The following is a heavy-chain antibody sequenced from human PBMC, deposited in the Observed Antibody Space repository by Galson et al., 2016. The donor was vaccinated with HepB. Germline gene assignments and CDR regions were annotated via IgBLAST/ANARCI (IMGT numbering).Heavy chain of an antibody. CDR3: ARRRAGYSPLYY. D-gene: IGHD5-18*01. CDR1: RYTFNTYW. J-gene: IGHJ4*02. Sequence: QSGAEVKKPGESLKISCKGSRYTFNTYWIGWVRQMPGKGLEWMGIIWPGDSDARYSPSFQGQVTISVDKSFSTVYLHWSSLKASDTAMYYCARRRAGYSPLYYWGQGTPVVVSS. V-gene: IGHV5-51*01. CDR2: IWPGDSDA.